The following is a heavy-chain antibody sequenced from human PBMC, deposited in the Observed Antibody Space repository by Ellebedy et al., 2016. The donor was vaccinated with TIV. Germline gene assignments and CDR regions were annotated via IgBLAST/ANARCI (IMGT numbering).Heavy chain of an antibody. CDR1: GDSISSGDHC. CDR2: IYYSGST. Sequence: SETLSLXXTVSGDSISSGDHCWSWIRQYPGKGLEWIGNIYYSGSTYYNPSLKSRLTISVDTSKSQFSLRLSSVTAADTALYYCARARVNRDIAYGNWFDPWGQGTLVTVSS. D-gene: IGHD2-15*01. CDR3: ARARVNRDIAYGNWFDP. J-gene: IGHJ5*02. V-gene: IGHV4-31*03.